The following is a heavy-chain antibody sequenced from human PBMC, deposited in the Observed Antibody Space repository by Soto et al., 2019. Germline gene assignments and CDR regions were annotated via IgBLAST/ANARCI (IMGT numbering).Heavy chain of an antibody. CDR2: ISSSSSYI. J-gene: IGHJ6*04. CDR1: GFTFSSYS. D-gene: IGHD3-3*01. V-gene: IGHV3-21*01. CDR3: ARGNDFWSGVYYYYYYGMDV. Sequence: GGSLRLSCAASGFTFSSYSMNWVRQAPGKGLEWVSSISSSSSYIYYADSVKGRFTISRDNAKNSLYLQMNSLRAEDTAVYYCARGNDFWSGVYYYYYYGMDVWGEGTTVTVSS.